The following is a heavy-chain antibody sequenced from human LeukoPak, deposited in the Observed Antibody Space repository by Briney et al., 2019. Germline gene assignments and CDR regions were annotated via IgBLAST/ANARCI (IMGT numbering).Heavy chain of an antibody. CDR2: ISGSGGST. CDR3: AKDRVFELWFEEASPYYFDY. D-gene: IGHD3-10*01. J-gene: IGHJ4*02. V-gene: IGHV3-23*01. CDR1: GFTFSTYG. Sequence: GGTLRLSCVASGFTFSTYGMSWVRQAPGKGLEWVSAISGSGGSTYYADSVKGRFTISRDNSKNTLYLQMNSLRAEDTAVYYCAKDRVFELWFEEASPYYFDYWGQGTLVTVSS.